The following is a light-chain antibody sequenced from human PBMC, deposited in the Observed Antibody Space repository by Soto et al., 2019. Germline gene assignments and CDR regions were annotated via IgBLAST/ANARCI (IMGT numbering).Light chain of an antibody. CDR3: QTWGTGAAV. V-gene: IGLV4-69*01. CDR2: LNSDGSH. Sequence: QSVLTQSPSASASLGASVKLTCTLSSGHSSYAIAWHQQQPEKGPRYLMKLNSDGSHTKGDGILDRFSGSSSGAERYLTISSLPSEDEADYYCQTWGTGAAVFGGGTQLTVL. CDR1: SGHSSYA. J-gene: IGLJ7*01.